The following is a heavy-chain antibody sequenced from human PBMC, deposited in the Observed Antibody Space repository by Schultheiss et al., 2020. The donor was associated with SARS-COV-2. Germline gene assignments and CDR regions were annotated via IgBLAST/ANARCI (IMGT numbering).Heavy chain of an antibody. V-gene: IGHV1-3*01. CDR1: GYTFTSYA. CDR3: ARAGSILAATRDNWFDP. CDR2: INAGNGNT. D-gene: IGHD6-13*01. J-gene: IGHJ5*02. Sequence: ASVKVSCKASGYTFTSYAMHWVRQAPGQRLEWMGWINAGNGNTKYSQKFQGWVTMTRDTSISTAYMELSRLRSDDTAVYYCARAGSILAATRDNWFDPWGQGTLVTVSS.